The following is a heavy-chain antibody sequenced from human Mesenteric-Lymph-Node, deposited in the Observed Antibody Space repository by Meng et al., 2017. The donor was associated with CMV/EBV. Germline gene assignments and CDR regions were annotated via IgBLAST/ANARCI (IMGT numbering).Heavy chain of an antibody. CDR3: ARETSGWSTGIDY. CDR2: ISYSGNT. CDR1: RASIRSHY. J-gene: IGHJ4*02. V-gene: IGHV4-59*11. Sequence: ESLKISCTVSRASIRSHYWTWIRQPPGKGLEWIGYISYSGNTNYNPSLKSRLTIEMDTSRNQFSLKLTSVSAADTAMYYCARETSGWSTGIDYWGQGTLVTVSS. D-gene: IGHD6-19*01.